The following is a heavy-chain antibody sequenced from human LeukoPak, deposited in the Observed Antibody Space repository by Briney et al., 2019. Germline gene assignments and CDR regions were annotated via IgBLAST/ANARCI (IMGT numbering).Heavy chain of an antibody. J-gene: IGHJ4*02. D-gene: IGHD4-17*01. CDR3: AKDLPDYGDYIEGY. Sequence: GGSLRHSRAASGSTLNSFAISWVRQAPRKGLEWVSTISGSGGSTNYADSVKGRFTFSRDNSKNTLYLQMNSLRAEDTAVYYCAKDLPDYGDYIEGYWGQGTLVTVSS. V-gene: IGHV3-23*01. CDR1: GSTLNSFA. CDR2: ISGSGGST.